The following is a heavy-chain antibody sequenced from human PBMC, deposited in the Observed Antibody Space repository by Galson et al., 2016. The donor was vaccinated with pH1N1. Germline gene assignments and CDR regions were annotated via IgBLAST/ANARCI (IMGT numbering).Heavy chain of an antibody. CDR2: IYPGDSDT. Sequence: QSGAEVKQPGESLKISCEGSGYIFTNYWIGWVRQMPGKGLELMGIIYPGDSDTRYSPSFQGRVTISVDKSINIAYLQWSNLKASDTAIYFCARLSASSYDRAQYYMDVWDKGTTVTVSS. CDR3: ARLSASSYDRAQYYMDV. V-gene: IGHV5-51*01. D-gene: IGHD5-18*01. J-gene: IGHJ6*03. CDR1: GYIFTNYW.